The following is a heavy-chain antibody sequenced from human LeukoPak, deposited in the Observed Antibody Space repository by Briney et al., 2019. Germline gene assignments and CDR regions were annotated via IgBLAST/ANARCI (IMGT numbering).Heavy chain of an antibody. J-gene: IGHJ4*02. D-gene: IGHD2-2*01. CDR1: GGSISSSTYY. CDR3: ARTSLYQLALDY. Sequence: SETLSLTCTVSGGSISSSTYYWGWIRQPPGKGLEWIGSIYYSGNTYYNPSLKSRVSISVDTSKNQFSLKMTSVTPEDTAVYYCARTSLYQLALDYWGQGTLVTVSS. V-gene: IGHV4-39*01. CDR2: IYYSGNT.